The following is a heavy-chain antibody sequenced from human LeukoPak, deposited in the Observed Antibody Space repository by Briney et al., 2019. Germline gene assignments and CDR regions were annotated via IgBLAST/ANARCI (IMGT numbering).Heavy chain of an antibody. V-gene: IGHV3-23*01. CDR1: GLTFSSYA. D-gene: IGHD1-1*01. J-gene: IGHJ4*02. CDR3: AKDPPTTGTTFDN. Sequence: PGGSLRLSCAASGLTFSSYAMSWVSQAPGKGLEWVSSIGGGGVDTYYADSVKGRFTISRDNSKNTLYLQMDSLRVEDTAVYYCAKDPPTTGTTFDNWGRGTLVTVSS. CDR2: IGGGGVDT.